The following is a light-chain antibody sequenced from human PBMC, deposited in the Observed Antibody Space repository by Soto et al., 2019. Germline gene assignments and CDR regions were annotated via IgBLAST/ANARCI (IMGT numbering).Light chain of an antibody. J-gene: IGKJ4*01. CDR1: QSVDNN. Sequence: EIVMTQSPVTLSASPGESATLSCRASQSVDNNVAWYQQKPGQAPRLLIYEALNRATGIPARFSGSGSGTDFTLTISSLEPEDFAVYYCQQRSDWPALTFGGGTKVDIK. CDR3: QQRSDWPALT. V-gene: IGKV3-11*01. CDR2: EAL.